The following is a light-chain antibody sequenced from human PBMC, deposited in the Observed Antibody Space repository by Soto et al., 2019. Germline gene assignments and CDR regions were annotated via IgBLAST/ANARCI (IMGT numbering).Light chain of an antibody. CDR2: GAS. J-gene: IGKJ4*01. CDR3: QQYNNWPPLT. V-gene: IGKV3-15*01. CDR1: QSVSSN. Sequence: EIVMTQSPATLSVSPGERATLSCRASQSVSSNLAWYQQKPGQAPRLLIYGASTSAPGIPARFSGSGSGTEFTLTIGRLQSEEFAVYYCQQYNNWPPLTFGGGCKVGIK.